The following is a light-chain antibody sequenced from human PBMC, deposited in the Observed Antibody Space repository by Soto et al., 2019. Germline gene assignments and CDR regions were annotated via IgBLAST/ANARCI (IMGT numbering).Light chain of an antibody. CDR2: GAS. CDR3: QQYSSSLPWT. Sequence: EIVLTQSPGTLSLSPGERATLSCRASQSVSSSFLAWYQQKPGQAPRLLIFGASSRATGIPDRFSGSGSGTDFTLTISRLEPEDFAGYYCQQYSSSLPWTFGQGTKLEIK. CDR1: QSVSSSF. V-gene: IGKV3-20*01. J-gene: IGKJ2*02.